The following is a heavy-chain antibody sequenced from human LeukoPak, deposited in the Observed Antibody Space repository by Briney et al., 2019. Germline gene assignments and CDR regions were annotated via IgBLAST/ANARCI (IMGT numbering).Heavy chain of an antibody. CDR3: ANDKGGSLGGYHFDY. J-gene: IGHJ4*02. CDR2: IDYIVIT. CDR1: RGSISSSYF. D-gene: IGHD1-26*01. Sequence: SETLSLTCTVSRGSISSSYFWSWIRQPPAKGLEWIGSIDYIVITYYNPSLKNGVTISLDTSKNQISLKLTSVTAADTAVDFCANDKGGSLGGYHFDYWGQGTLVTVSS. V-gene: IGHV4-39*07.